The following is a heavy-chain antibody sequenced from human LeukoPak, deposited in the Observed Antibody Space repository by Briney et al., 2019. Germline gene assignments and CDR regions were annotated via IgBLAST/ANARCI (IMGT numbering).Heavy chain of an antibody. V-gene: IGHV1-46*01. Sequence: ASVKVSCKASGDTFTSYYMHWVRQAPGQGLEWMGIINPSGGSTSYAQKFQGRVTMTRDMSTSTVYMELSSLRSEDTAVYYCAAQYVIDAFDIWGQGTMVTVSS. D-gene: IGHD3-10*02. CDR1: GDTFTSYY. CDR3: AAQYVIDAFDI. J-gene: IGHJ3*02. CDR2: INPSGGST.